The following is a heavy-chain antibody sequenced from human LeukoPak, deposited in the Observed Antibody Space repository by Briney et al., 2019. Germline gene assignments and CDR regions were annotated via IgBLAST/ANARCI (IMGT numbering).Heavy chain of an antibody. CDR3: ARFTKDSSSSSGYYFDY. Sequence: SETLSLTCTLSGVSVTSYYWSWLRQPAGKGLEWIGRIYTSGSTSFNPSLRSRLTMSVDTPKNQFSLNLSSVTAADTAVYYCARFTKDSSSSSGYYFDYWGQGTLVAVSS. V-gene: IGHV4-4*07. CDR1: GVSVTSYY. CDR2: IYTSGST. D-gene: IGHD6-13*01. J-gene: IGHJ4*02.